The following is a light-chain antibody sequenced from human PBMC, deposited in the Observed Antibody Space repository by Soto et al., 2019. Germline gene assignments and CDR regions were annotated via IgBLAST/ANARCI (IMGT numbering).Light chain of an antibody. CDR2: GTS. V-gene: IGKV1-39*01. J-gene: IGKJ2*01. CDR1: QNIIKY. CDR3: QQTYTTPYT. Sequence: DIQRTQSPSSLSASVGDRVTITCRTSQNIIKYLNWYQQKPGKAPKVLIYGTSTLQTGVPLRFSGGGSGTDFTLTISSLQPEDFAAYYCQQTYTTPYTFGQGTKLDIK.